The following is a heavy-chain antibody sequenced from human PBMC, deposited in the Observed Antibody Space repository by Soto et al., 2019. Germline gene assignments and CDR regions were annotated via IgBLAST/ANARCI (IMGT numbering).Heavy chain of an antibody. CDR1: GYTFTGYY. D-gene: IGHD3-10*01. V-gene: IGHV1-2*02. CDR3: ARDDGSGSSSWFDP. J-gene: IGHJ5*02. Sequence: QVQLVQSGAEVKKPGASVKVSCKASGYTFTGYYMHWVRQAPGQGLEWMGWINPNSGGTNYAQKCQGRVTMTRDTSISTADMELSRLRSDDTAVYYCARDDGSGSSSWFDPWGQGTLVTVSS. CDR2: INPNSGGT.